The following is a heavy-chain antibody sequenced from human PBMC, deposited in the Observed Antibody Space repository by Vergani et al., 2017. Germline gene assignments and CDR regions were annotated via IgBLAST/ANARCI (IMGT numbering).Heavy chain of an antibody. CDR3: AKEGARGPYFDY. Sequence: EVQLLESGGGLVQPGGSLRLSCAASGFTFSSYAMSWVGQAPGKGLEWVSAIIGSGGSTYYADSVKGRFTISRDNSKNTLYLQMNSLRAEDTAVYYCAKEGARGPYFDYWGQGTLVTVSS. J-gene: IGHJ4*02. D-gene: IGHD1-26*01. V-gene: IGHV3-23*01. CDR2: IIGSGGST. CDR1: GFTFSSYA.